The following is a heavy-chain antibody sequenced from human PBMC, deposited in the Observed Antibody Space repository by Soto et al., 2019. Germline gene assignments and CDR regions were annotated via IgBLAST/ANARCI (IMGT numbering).Heavy chain of an antibody. CDR3: ARGPPPITMIVVVNLFDY. J-gene: IGHJ4*02. D-gene: IGHD3-22*01. CDR1: GGTFSSYA. CDR2: IIPIFGTA. Sequence: QVQLVQSGAEVKKPGSSVKVSCKASGGTFSSYAISWVRQAPGQGLEWMGGIIPIFGTANYAQKFQGRVTINADESTSTAYMELSSLRSEDTAVYYCARGPPPITMIVVVNLFDYWGQGTLVTVSS. V-gene: IGHV1-69*01.